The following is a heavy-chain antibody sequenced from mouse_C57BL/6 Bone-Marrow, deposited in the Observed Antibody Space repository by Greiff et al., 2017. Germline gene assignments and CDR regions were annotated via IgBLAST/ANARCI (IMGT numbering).Heavy chain of an antibody. CDR3: AREANLLWYWYFDV. CDR2: ISSGGSYT. D-gene: IGHD2-1*01. Sequence: EVQGVESGGDLVKPGGSLKLSCAASGFTFSSYGMSWVRQTPDKRLEWVATISSGGSYTYYPDSVKGRFTISRDNAKNTLYLQMSSLKSEDTAMYYCAREANLLWYWYFDVWAQGPRSPSPQ. J-gene: IGHJ1*03. V-gene: IGHV5-6*01. CDR1: GFTFSSYG.